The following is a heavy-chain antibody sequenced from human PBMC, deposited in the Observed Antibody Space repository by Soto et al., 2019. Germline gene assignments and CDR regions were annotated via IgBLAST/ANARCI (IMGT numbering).Heavy chain of an antibody. Sequence: ASVKVSCKASGFTFSSSAVHWVRQARGHRLEWIGWIVVGISKTNYARGLQGRVTITRDMSTSTAYMELSSLRSEDTAVYYCARAEITDYDDSSGPSDYWGQGTLVTVSS. CDR3: ARAEITDYDDSSGPSDY. V-gene: IGHV1-58*01. CDR2: IVVGISKT. CDR1: GFTFSSSA. J-gene: IGHJ4*02. D-gene: IGHD3-22*01.